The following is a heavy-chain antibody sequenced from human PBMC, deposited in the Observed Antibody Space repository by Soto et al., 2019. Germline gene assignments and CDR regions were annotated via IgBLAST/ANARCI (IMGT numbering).Heavy chain of an antibody. CDR1: GGSISSVDYY. Sequence: SDTLSLTCTVSGGSISSVDYYWSWIRQPPGKGLEWIGYIYYSGRAYYNPSLKSRVTISVDTSKNQFSLKLSSVTAAETAVYYCARDNILGIWYGGMYXWGQVTTVTVS. D-gene: IGHD6-13*01. J-gene: IGHJ6*02. V-gene: IGHV4-30-4*02. CDR2: IYYSGRA. CDR3: ARDNILGIWYGGMYX.